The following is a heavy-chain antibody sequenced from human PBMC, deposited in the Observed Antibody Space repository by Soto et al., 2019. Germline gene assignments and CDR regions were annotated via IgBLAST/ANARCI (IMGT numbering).Heavy chain of an antibody. Sequence: EVQLVESGGGLVKPGGSLRLSCAASGFTFSNAWMSWVRQAPGKGLEWVGRIKSKTDGGTTDYAAPVKGRFTISRDDSKNTLYLQMNSLKTEDTAVYYCTTDLRGDYYYYGMDVWGQGTTVTVSS. V-gene: IGHV3-15*01. D-gene: IGHD3-16*01. CDR3: TTDLRGDYYYYGMDV. J-gene: IGHJ6*02. CDR2: IKSKTDGGTT. CDR1: GFTFSNAW.